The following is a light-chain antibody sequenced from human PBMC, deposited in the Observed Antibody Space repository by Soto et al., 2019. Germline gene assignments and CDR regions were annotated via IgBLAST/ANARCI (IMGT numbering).Light chain of an antibody. V-gene: IGLV2-14*02. CDR3: ISYTSGTSPYV. CDR2: EDS. Sequence: QSALTQPASVSGSPGQSITISCTGTSSDIGNYNLVSWYQQHPGKAPKLMIHEDSKRPSGVSNRFSGSKSGNTASLTISGLQAEDESDYYCISYTSGTSPYVFGTGTKVTVL. J-gene: IGLJ1*01. CDR1: SSDIGNYNL.